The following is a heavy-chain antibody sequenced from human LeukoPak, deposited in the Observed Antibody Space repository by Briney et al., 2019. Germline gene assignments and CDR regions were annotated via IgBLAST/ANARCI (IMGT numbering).Heavy chain of an antibody. Sequence: GGSLRLSCAASGFTFSSYGMHWVRQAPGKGLEWVAVTWYDGSNKYYADSVKGRFTISRGNSKNTLYLQMNSLRAGDTAVYYCAKDQGGYCSSTSCLHSDYYFDYWGQGTLVTVSS. D-gene: IGHD2-2*01. CDR3: AKDQGGYCSSTSCLHSDYYFDY. V-gene: IGHV3-33*06. CDR1: GFTFSSYG. CDR2: TWYDGSNK. J-gene: IGHJ4*02.